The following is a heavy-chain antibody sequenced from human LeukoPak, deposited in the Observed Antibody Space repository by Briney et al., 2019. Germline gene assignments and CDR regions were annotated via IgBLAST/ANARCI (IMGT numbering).Heavy chain of an antibody. CDR1: GFTFSSYS. D-gene: IGHD5-18*01. CDR2: ISSSSSYI. Sequence: GGFLRLSCAASGFTFSSYSMNWVRQAPGKGLEWISSISSSSSYIYYADSVKGRFTISRDNAKNSLYLQMNSLRAEDTAVYYCARVVDTAMANYGMDVWGKGTTVTVSS. CDR3: ARVVDTAMANYGMDV. J-gene: IGHJ6*04. V-gene: IGHV3-21*01.